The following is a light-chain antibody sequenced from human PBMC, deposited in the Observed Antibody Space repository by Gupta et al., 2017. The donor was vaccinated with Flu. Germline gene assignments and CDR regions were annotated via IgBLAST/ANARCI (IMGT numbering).Light chain of an antibody. V-gene: IGKV3-15*01. CDR1: QSVSTK. J-gene: IGKJ4*01. CDR2: DAS. CDR3: QQYYDWPPLT. Sequence: EIVMTQSPGTLSVSPGERVILSCRASQSVSTKVAWYQQKPGQAPRLLIYDASTRATGIPARFTGSGSGTEFTLLISSLQSEDFALYYCQQYYDWPPLTFGGETKVDVK.